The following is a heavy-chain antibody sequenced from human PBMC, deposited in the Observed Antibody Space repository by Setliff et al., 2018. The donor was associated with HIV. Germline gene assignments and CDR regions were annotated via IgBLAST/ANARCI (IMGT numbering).Heavy chain of an antibody. V-gene: IGHV4-39*07. Sequence: SETLSLTCPVSGGSIRTGAYYWGWIRQPPGKGLEWIGSIYSDGRTFYKPSLKSRLTISVDPSKNQFSLSLNSVTAADTAVYFGARGGAVSADFDSWGQGTLVTVSS. CDR1: GGSIRTGAYY. J-gene: IGHJ5*01. CDR3: ARGGAVSADFDS. CDR2: IYSDGRT. D-gene: IGHD3-16*01.